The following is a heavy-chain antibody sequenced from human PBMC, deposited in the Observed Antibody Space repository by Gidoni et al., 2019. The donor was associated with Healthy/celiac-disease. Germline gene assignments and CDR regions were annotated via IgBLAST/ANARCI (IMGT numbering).Heavy chain of an antibody. V-gene: IGHV3-30*18. Sequence: QVQLVESGGGVVQPGTSLRLSCAASVFTFSTYGMHWVRQAPGKGLEWVAVISYDGSNKYYADSVKGRFTISRDNSKNTLYLQMNSLRAEDTAVYYCAKGGNSSGWVFDNWGQGTLVTVSS. CDR1: VFTFSTYG. D-gene: IGHD6-19*01. CDR3: AKGGNSSGWVFDN. J-gene: IGHJ4*02. CDR2: ISYDGSNK.